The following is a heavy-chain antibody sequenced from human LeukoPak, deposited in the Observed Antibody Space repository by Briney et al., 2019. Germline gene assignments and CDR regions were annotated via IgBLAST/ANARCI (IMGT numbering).Heavy chain of an antibody. J-gene: IGHJ4*02. CDR1: GFTFSDSA. CDR3: TGGATVTTLDY. CDR2: IRSKADNYAT. Sequence: PGGSLRLSCAASGFTFSDSAMHWVRQASGKGGEWVGRIRSKADNYATEYGASVKGRFTISRDDSKNTAYLQMNSLKTEDTAVYYCTGGATVTTLDYWDQGTLVTVPS. D-gene: IGHD4-17*01. V-gene: IGHV3-73*01.